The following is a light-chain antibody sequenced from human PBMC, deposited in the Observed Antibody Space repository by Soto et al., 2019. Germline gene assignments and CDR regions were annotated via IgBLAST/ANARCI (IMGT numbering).Light chain of an antibody. CDR1: QGITTW. CDR3: QQANSFPYT. CDR2: AAS. J-gene: IGKJ2*01. Sequence: DIQMTQSPSSVSASVGDRVTITCRASQGITTWLAWCQQRPGKAPKLLIYAASSLRSGVPSRFSGSGSGTDFTLTISSLQPEDFATYYCQQANSFPYTFGQGTKLEIK. V-gene: IGKV1D-12*01.